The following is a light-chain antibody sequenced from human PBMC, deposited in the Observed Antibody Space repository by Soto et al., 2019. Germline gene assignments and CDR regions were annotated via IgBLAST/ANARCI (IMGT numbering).Light chain of an antibody. CDR2: VAS. Sequence: DIQLTQSPSFLSASVGDRVTITCRASQGISSFLAWYHQKPGKAPKLLIYVASTLQSGVPSRFSGSGSATEFTLTISSLQPEDFATYYCQQFNSYPLTFGGGTKVEIK. CDR3: QQFNSYPLT. J-gene: IGKJ4*01. CDR1: QGISSF. V-gene: IGKV1-9*01.